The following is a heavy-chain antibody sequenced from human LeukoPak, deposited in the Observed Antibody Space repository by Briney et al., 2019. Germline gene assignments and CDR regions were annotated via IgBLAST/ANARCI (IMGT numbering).Heavy chain of an antibody. V-gene: IGHV3-48*04. Sequence: GGSLRLSCAASGFTFSSYSMNWVRQAPGKGLEWVSYISSSSSTIYYADSVKGRFTISRDNAKNSLYLQMNSLRAEDTAVYYCARGTAAVAGTFDYWGQGTLVTVSS. CDR2: ISSSSSTI. D-gene: IGHD6-19*01. CDR1: GFTFSSYS. J-gene: IGHJ4*02. CDR3: ARGTAAVAGTFDY.